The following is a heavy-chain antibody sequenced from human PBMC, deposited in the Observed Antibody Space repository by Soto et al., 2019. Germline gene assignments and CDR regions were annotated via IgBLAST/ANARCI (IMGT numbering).Heavy chain of an antibody. CDR2: VAPIFDFS. V-gene: IGHV1-69*02. CDR3: ATGALGGRQQLVRDAFYF. Sequence: QVQLVQSGAEVKKPGSSLRVSCRASGGTFDSYSISWVRQAPGQGLEWLGKVAPIFDFSSYAPKFQRRVTMTADKSTSIAYIDLSGLTSEDTAVYYCATGALGGRQQLVRDAFYFWGQGTKVTVAS. D-gene: IGHD3-16*01. CDR1: GGTFDSYS. J-gene: IGHJ3*01.